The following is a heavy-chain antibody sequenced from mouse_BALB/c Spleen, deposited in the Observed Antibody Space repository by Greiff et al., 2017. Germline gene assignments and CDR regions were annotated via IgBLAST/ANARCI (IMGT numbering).Heavy chain of an antibody. V-gene: IGHV2-9*02. CDR3: ARGDGYYEGIYYAMDY. D-gene: IGHD2-3*01. CDR1: GFSLTSYG. CDR2: IWAGGST. Sequence: VQLQQSGPGLVAPSQSLSITCTVSGFSLTSYGVHWVRQPPGKGLEWLGVIWAGGSTNYNSALMSRLSISKDNSKSQVFLKMNSLQTDDTAMYYCARGDGYYEGIYYAMDYWGQGTSVTVSS. J-gene: IGHJ4*01.